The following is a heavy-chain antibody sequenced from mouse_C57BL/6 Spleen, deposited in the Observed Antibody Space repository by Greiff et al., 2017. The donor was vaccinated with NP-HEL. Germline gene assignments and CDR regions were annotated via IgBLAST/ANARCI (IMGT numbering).Heavy chain of an antibody. CDR2: INPSSGYT. J-gene: IGHJ4*01. V-gene: IGHV1-7*01. Sequence: VKLQESGAELAKPGASVKLSCKASGYTFTSYWMHWVKQRPGQGLEWIGYINPSSGYTKYNQKFKDQATLTADKSSSTAYMQLSSLKYEDSAVYDCAKGDAFYAMDYWGQGTSVTVSS. D-gene: IGHD3-3*01. CDR1: GYTFTSYW. CDR3: AKGDAFYAMDY.